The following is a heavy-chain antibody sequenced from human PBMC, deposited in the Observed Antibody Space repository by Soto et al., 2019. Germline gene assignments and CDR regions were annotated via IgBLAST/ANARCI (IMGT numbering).Heavy chain of an antibody. CDR3: ARGPYSSSSEWFVY. CDR1: GYTFTSYD. J-gene: IGHJ4*02. CDR2: MNPNSGNT. V-gene: IGHV1-8*01. Sequence: ASVKVSCKASGYTFTSYDINWVRQATGQGLEWMGWMNPNSGNTGYALKFQGRVTMTRNTSISTAYMELSSLRSEDTAVYYCARGPYSSSSEWFVYWGQGTLVTVSS. D-gene: IGHD6-6*01.